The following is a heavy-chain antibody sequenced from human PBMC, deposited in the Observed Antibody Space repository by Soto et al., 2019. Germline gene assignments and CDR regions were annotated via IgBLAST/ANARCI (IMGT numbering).Heavy chain of an antibody. CDR3: ARLGGYYQAFDS. CDR1: GGSLSNYY. Sequence: QVQLQESGPGLVKPSETLSLTCTVSGGSLSNYYWGWIRQPTGKGLEWIGYVYYRGSTTHNPSLKSRVTISVDTSKNQVSLKLSSVTAADTAVYYCARLGGYYQAFDSWGQGTLVTVSS. D-gene: IGHD3-22*01. CDR2: VYYRGST. V-gene: IGHV4-59*08. J-gene: IGHJ4*02.